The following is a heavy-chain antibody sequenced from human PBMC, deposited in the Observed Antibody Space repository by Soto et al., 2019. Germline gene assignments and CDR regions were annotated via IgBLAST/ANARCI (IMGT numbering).Heavy chain of an antibody. Sequence: ASVKVSCKASGYTFTSYDINWVRQATGQGLEWMGWMNPNSGNTGYAQKFQGRVTMTRNTSISTAYMELSSLRSEDTAVYYCARVLSGIAAAQVYYYYMDVWGKGTTVTVSS. J-gene: IGHJ6*03. CDR1: GYTFTSYD. D-gene: IGHD6-13*01. CDR2: MNPNSGNT. CDR3: ARVLSGIAAAQVYYYYMDV. V-gene: IGHV1-8*01.